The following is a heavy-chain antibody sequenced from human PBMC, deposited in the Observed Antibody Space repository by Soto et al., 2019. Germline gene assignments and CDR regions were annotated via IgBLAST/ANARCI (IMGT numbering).Heavy chain of an antibody. V-gene: IGHV1-2*02. CDR3: ARARWYYYDSSGPFDY. CDR2: INPNSGGT. CDR1: GYTFTGYY. Sequence: GASVKVSCKASGYTFTGYYMHWVRQAPGQGLEWMGWINPNSGGTNYAQKFQGRVTMTRDTSISTAYMELSRLRSDDTAVYYCARARWYYYDSSGPFDYWAQGTLVTVSS. D-gene: IGHD3-22*01. J-gene: IGHJ4*02.